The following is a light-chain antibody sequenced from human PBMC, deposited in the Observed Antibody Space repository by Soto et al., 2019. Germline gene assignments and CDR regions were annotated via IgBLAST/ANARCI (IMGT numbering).Light chain of an antibody. J-gene: IGLJ1*01. CDR2: EVS. CDR1: SSDVGGYNY. CDR3: TSYGGSTNPYV. V-gene: IGLV2-8*01. Sequence: QSALTQPPSASGSPGQSVTISCTGTSSDVGGYNYVSWYQQYPGKAPKLMIYEVSKRPSGVPDRFSGSKSGNTASLTVSGLQAEDEADYYCTSYGGSTNPYVFGTGTKLTVL.